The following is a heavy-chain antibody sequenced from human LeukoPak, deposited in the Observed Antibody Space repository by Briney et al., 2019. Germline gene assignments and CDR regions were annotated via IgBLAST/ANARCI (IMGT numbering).Heavy chain of an antibody. CDR1: GFTFSSYS. D-gene: IGHD3-22*01. CDR3: ARDWYYYDSSGCLDY. CDR2: ISSSSSYI. Sequence: GGSLRLSCAASGFTFSSYSMNWVRQAPGKGLEWVSSISSSSSYIYYADSVKGRFTIPRDNAKNSLYLQMNSLRAEDTAVYYCARDWYYYDSSGCLDYWGQGTLVTVSS. V-gene: IGHV3-21*01. J-gene: IGHJ4*02.